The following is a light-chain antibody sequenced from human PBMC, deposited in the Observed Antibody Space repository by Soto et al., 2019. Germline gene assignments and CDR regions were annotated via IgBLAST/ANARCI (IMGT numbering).Light chain of an antibody. V-gene: IGLV2-18*02. CDR3: CSYTNDNTYV. Sequence: QSALTPPPSVSGSPGQSLTISCSGTSRDIGLFNRVSWYQQSPGTAPKLMIYDVSNRPSGVPDRFSVSRSGNTASLTISGLQPEDEADYYCCSYTNDNTYVFGTGTKVTVL. CDR2: DVS. J-gene: IGLJ1*01. CDR1: SRDIGLFNR.